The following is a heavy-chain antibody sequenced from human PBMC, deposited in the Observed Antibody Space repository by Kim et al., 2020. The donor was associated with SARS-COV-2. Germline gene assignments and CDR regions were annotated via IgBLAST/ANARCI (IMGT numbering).Heavy chain of an antibody. D-gene: IGHD6-19*01. V-gene: IGHV4-59*01. CDR3: AREVTYFGAGTSLFDY. J-gene: IGHJ4*02. Sequence: PSLESRVTISVDTSRNQFCLKLRSLTAADAAVYYCAREVTYFGAGTSLFDYWGQGTLVTVSS.